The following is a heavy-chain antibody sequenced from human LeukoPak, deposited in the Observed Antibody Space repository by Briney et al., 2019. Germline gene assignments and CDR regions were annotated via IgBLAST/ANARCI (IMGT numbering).Heavy chain of an antibody. V-gene: IGHV1-46*01. CDR3: ARDFRGTSIAARPAWYFDL. D-gene: IGHD6-6*01. Sequence: ASVKVSCKASGYTFTSYYMHWVRQAPGQGLEWMGIINPSGGSTSYAQKFQGRVTMTRDTSTSTVYMELSSLRSGDTAVYYCARDFRGTSIAARPAWYFDLWGRGTLVTVSS. CDR1: GYTFTSYY. CDR2: INPSGGST. J-gene: IGHJ2*01.